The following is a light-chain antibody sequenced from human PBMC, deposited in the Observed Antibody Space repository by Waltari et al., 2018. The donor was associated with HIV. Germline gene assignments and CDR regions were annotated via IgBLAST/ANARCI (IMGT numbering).Light chain of an antibody. V-gene: IGKV4-1*01. CDR3: QQYYNSPYT. Sequence: DIVMTQSPDSLAVSLGERATINCKSSQSVAWYQQKPGQPPKLLIYWASTRESGVPDRFSGSGSGTHFTLTISSLQAEDVAVYYCQQYYNSPYTFGQGTKLEIK. CDR2: WAS. J-gene: IGKJ2*01. CDR1: QSV.